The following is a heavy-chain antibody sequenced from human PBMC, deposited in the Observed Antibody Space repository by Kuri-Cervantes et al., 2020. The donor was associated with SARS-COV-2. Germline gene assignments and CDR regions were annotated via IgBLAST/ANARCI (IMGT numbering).Heavy chain of an antibody. CDR3: ARVEGYYYYMDV. J-gene: IGHJ6*03. CDR1: GGSISSSSYY. CDR2: IYYSGST. D-gene: IGHD5-24*01. Sequence: ESLKISCTVSGGSISSSSYYWGWIRQPPGKGLEWIGSIYYSGSTYYNPSLKSRVTISVDTSKNQFSLKLSSVTAADTAVYYCARVEGYYYYMDVWGKGTTVTVSS. V-gene: IGHV4-39*01.